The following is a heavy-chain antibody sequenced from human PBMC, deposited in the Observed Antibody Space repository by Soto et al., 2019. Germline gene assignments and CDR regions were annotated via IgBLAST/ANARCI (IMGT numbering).Heavy chain of an antibody. CDR2: ISYDGSKR. D-gene: IGHD3-10*01. Sequence: QVLLVESGGGAVRPGGSLRLSCAASGFTFSSYGLHWVRQAPGKGLEWVAVISYDGSKRFYGDSVKGRFTISRDNSKNILYLQINSLRAEDTAVYYCAIPVTLVRGVTLDYWGQGTLVTVSS. CDR3: AIPVTLVRGVTLDY. V-gene: IGHV3-30*03. CDR1: GFTFSSYG. J-gene: IGHJ4*02.